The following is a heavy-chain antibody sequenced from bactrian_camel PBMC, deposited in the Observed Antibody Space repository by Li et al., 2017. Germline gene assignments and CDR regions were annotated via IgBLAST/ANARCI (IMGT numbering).Heavy chain of an antibody. CDR2: IASGGSST. Sequence: HVQLVESGGGLVQPGGSLNVSCAASGFTLSNYWMYWVRQAPGKGLEWVSGIASGGSSTYYASSVSGRFTISRDDAKKTVYLQLNSLKTEDMAMYYCAKSKEGLVSIFDYWGQGTQVTVS. D-gene: IGHD6*01. CDR1: GFTLSNYW. CDR3: AKSKEGLVSIFDY. V-gene: IGHV3S1*01. J-gene: IGHJ6*01.